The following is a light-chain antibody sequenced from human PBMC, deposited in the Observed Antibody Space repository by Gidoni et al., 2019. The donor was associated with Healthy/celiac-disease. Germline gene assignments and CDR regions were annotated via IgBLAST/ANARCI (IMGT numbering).Light chain of an antibody. Sequence: DIQMTQSTSTLSASVGDRVTITCRASQSISSWLAWYQQKPGKAPQLLNYKASSLESGVPSRFSGSGSGTEFTLTISSLPPDDFATYYCQQYNSYPYTFGQGTKLEIK. V-gene: IGKV1-5*03. CDR2: KAS. CDR3: QQYNSYPYT. J-gene: IGKJ2*01. CDR1: QSISSW.